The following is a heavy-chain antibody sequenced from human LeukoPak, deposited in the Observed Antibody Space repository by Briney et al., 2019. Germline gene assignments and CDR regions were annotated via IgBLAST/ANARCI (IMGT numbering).Heavy chain of an antibody. Sequence: PGRSLRLSCAASGFTFDDYAMHWVRQAPGKGLEWVSGIGWNSGGIVYAASVKGRFTISRDNAKNSLYLQMNSLGAEDTAFYYCVKVTAAGFVDHWGQGTLVTVSS. V-gene: IGHV3-9*01. CDR2: IGWNSGGI. CDR3: VKVTAAGFVDH. J-gene: IGHJ4*02. D-gene: IGHD6-13*01. CDR1: GFTFDDYA.